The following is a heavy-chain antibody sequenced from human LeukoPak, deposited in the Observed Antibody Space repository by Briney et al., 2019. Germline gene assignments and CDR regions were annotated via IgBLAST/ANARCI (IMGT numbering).Heavy chain of an antibody. Sequence: SETLSLTCAVYGGSFSSYYWSWIRQPPGKGLEWIGEINHSGSTNYNPSLKSRVTISVDTSKNQFSLKLSSVTAADTAVYYCARRLFCSSTSCYPRIFDYWGQGTLVTVSS. CDR3: ARRLFCSSTSCYPRIFDY. V-gene: IGHV4-34*01. CDR2: INHSGST. CDR1: GGSFSSYY. J-gene: IGHJ4*02. D-gene: IGHD2-2*01.